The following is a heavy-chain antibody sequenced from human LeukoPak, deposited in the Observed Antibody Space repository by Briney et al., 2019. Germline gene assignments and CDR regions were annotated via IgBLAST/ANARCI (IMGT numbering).Heavy chain of an antibody. CDR3: ARLGSSGWSVRGDY. Sequence: PSETLSLTCTVSGGSISSSSYYWGWIRQPPGKGLEWIGSIYYSGSTYYNPSLKSRVTISVDTSKNQFSLKLSSVTAADTAVYYCARLGSSGWSVRGDYWGQGTLVTVSS. V-gene: IGHV4-39*01. CDR2: IYYSGST. J-gene: IGHJ4*02. D-gene: IGHD6-19*01. CDR1: GGSISSSSYY.